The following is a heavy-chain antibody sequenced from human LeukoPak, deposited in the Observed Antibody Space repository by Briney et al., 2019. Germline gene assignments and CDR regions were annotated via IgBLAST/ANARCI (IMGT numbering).Heavy chain of an antibody. CDR2: ISSSSSTI. V-gene: IGHV3-48*01. CDR3: ARAVYRTHFDY. Sequence: GGSLRLSCAASGFTFSSYSMNWVRQAPGKGLEWVSYISSSSSTIYYADSVKGRFTISRDNAKNSLYLQMNSLRAEDTAVYYCARAVYRTHFDYWGQGTLVTVSS. J-gene: IGHJ4*02. CDR1: GFTFSSYS. D-gene: IGHD3-16*01.